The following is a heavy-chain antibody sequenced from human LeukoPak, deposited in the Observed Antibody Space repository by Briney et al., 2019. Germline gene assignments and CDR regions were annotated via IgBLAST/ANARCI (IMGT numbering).Heavy chain of an antibody. J-gene: IGHJ4*02. CDR2: IKQDGSIQ. Sequence: GGSLRLSCTASGFTFSSFWMAWVRQAPGKGLEWVANIKQDGSIQHYGDSVKGRFTISRDNAKNSLYLQMNNLRAEHTALYYCATSYDSSGCDWGQGTLVTVSS. V-gene: IGHV3-7*01. CDR1: GFTFSSFW. CDR3: ATSYDSSGCD. D-gene: IGHD3-22*01.